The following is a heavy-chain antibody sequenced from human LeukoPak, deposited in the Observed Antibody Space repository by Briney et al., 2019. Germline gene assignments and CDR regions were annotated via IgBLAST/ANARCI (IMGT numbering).Heavy chain of an antibody. J-gene: IGHJ3*02. CDR3: LVSGTRLDASDI. D-gene: IGHD6-19*01. CDR2: INPEGSEK. V-gene: IGHV3-7*03. CDR1: GLTFSSSW. Sequence: PGGSLRLSCAVSGLTFSSSWMDWVRQAPGKGLEWVASINPEGSEKYSVDSVKGRFTISRDNAKNSLYLQMNSLRAEDTAVYYCLVSGTRLDASDIWGQGTMVTVSS.